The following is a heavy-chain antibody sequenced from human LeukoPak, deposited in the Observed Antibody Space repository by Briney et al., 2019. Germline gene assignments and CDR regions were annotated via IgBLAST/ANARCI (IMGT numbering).Heavy chain of an antibody. CDR2: IYYSGST. D-gene: IGHD2-8*02. CDR3: ARHWGTGSYYFDY. Sequence: SETLSLTCTVSGGSISSYYWSWIRQPPGKGLEWIGYIYYSGSTNYNPSLRSRVTISVATSKNQFSLKLSSVTAADTAVYYCARHWGTGSYYFDYWGQGTLVTVSS. CDR1: GGSISSYY. V-gene: IGHV4-59*12. J-gene: IGHJ4*02.